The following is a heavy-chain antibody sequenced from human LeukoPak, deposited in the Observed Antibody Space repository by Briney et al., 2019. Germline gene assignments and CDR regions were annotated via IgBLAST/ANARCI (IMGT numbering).Heavy chain of an antibody. D-gene: IGHD2-15*01. V-gene: IGHV3-23*01. J-gene: IGHJ6*02. Sequence: GGSLRLSCAASGFTFSSYAMTWVRQAPGKGLEWVSTISDSGARTNYADSAKGRFAISRDNSMNTLYLQMNSLRAEDTAVYYCAKAGRWSYYYYGMDVWGQGTTVTVSS. CDR3: AKAGRWSYYYYGMDV. CDR2: ISDSGART. CDR1: GFTFSSYA.